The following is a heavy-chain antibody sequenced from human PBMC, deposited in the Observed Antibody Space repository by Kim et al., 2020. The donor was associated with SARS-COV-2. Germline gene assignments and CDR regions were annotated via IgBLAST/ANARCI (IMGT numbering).Heavy chain of an antibody. D-gene: IGHD1-26*01. CDR1: GFTFSSYA. CDR3: VKEDRWELLKGGGPGGYFDY. Sequence: GGSLRLSCSASGFTFSSYAMHWVRQAPGKGLEYVSAISSNGGSTYYADSVKGRFTISRDNSKNTLYLQMSSLRAEDTAVYYCVKEDRWELLKGGGPGGYFDYWGQGTLVTVSS. J-gene: IGHJ4*02. CDR2: ISSNGGST. V-gene: IGHV3-64D*06.